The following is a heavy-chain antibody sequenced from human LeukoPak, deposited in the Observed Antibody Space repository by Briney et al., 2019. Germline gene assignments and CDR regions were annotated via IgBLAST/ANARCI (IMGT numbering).Heavy chain of an antibody. Sequence: SETLSLTCTVSGGSISSSSYYWGWIRQPPGKGLKWIGSIYYSGSTYYNPSLKSRVTISVDTSKTQFSLKLSSVTAADTAVYYCHGGSLAGMFDPWGQGTLVTVSS. CDR1: GGSISSSSYY. V-gene: IGHV4-39*07. J-gene: IGHJ5*02. CDR2: IYYSGST. D-gene: IGHD6-19*01. CDR3: HGGSLAGMFDP.